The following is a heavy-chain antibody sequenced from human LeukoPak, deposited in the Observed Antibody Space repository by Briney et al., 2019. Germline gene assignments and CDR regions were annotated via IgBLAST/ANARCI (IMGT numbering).Heavy chain of an antibody. V-gene: IGHV3-64*01. D-gene: IGHD6-13*01. J-gene: IGHJ6*03. Sequence: GGSLRLSCAASGFTFSSYAMHWVRQAPGKGLEYVSAISSNGGSTYYANSVKGRFTISRDNAKNSLYLQMNSLRAEDTAVYYCARSLIAAAGNYYYYYMDVWGKGTTVTISS. CDR3: ARSLIAAAGNYYYYYMDV. CDR1: GFTFSSYA. CDR2: ISSNGGST.